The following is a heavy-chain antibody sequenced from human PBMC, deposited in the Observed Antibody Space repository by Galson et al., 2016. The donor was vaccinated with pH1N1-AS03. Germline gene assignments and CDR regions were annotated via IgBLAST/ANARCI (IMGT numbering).Heavy chain of an antibody. CDR1: GYIFTGFY. CDR2: VNTDSGVT. J-gene: IGHJ6*02. CDR3: ARDPRGPCTSATCPTTYYFGMDV. Sequence: SVKVSCKASGYIFTGFYVHWVRQAPGQGPEWMGWVNTDSGVTNYAQKFKAWVTMTRDTSVSTAYMELYGLKSDDTAVYYCARDPRGPCTSATCPTTYYFGMDVWGQETTVIVSS. V-gene: IGHV1-2*04. D-gene: IGHD2-2*01.